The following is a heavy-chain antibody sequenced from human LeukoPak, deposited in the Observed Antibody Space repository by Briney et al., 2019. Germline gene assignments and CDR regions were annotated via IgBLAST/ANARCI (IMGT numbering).Heavy chain of an antibody. CDR3: ARGALDFDY. CDR2: IWYDGSNK. J-gene: IGHJ4*02. V-gene: IGHV3-33*01. Sequence: RGSLRLSCAASGFIFSGYGMHWVRQAPGKGLEWVAVIWYDGSNKYYADSVKGRFTVSRDNSRNTLYLQMNSLRDEDTAVYYCARGALDFDYWGQGTLVTVSS. CDR1: GFIFSGYG.